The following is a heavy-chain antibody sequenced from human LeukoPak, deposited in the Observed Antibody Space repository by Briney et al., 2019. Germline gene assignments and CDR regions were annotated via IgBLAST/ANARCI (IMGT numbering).Heavy chain of an antibody. V-gene: IGHV3-23*01. CDR3: ANCYYDSSGYFPDY. CDR2: ISGSGGST. J-gene: IGHJ4*02. Sequence: PGGSLRLSCAASGFTFSSYGMSWARQAPGKGLEWVSAISGSGGSTYYADSVKGRFTISRDNSKNTLYLQMNSLRAEDTAVYYCANCYYDSSGYFPDYWGQGTLVTVSS. D-gene: IGHD3-22*01. CDR1: GFTFSSYG.